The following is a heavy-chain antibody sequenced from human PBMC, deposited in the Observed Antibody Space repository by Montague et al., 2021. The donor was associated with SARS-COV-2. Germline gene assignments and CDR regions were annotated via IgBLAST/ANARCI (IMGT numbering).Heavy chain of an antibody. D-gene: IGHD3-16*01. J-gene: IGHJ4*02. Sequence: SETLSLTCTVSGGSISSGSYWGWIRQPPGKGLEWIGTSDHSGITYYSPSLKSRVTISLDTSKNQFSLNLDSVTAADTAIYYCARHYDHSSRVDSWGQGTLVTVSS. V-gene: IGHV4-38-2*02. CDR3: ARHYDHSSRVDS. CDR2: SDHSGIT. CDR1: GGSISSGSY.